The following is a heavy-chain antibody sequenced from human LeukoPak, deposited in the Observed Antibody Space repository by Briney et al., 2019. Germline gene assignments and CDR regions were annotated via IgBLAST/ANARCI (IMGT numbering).Heavy chain of an antibody. V-gene: IGHV1-2*02. J-gene: IGHJ4*02. Sequence: ASVKVSCKASGYTFTGYYIHWVRQAPGQALEWMAWINPDSGDTRYAQKFQGRVTVTRDTSISTAYMDLSRLRSDDTAVYYCARQGGTIYYDSSGYCDYWGQGTLVTVSS. CDR3: ARQGGTIYYDSSGYCDY. CDR1: GYTFTGYY. D-gene: IGHD3-22*01. CDR2: INPDSGDT.